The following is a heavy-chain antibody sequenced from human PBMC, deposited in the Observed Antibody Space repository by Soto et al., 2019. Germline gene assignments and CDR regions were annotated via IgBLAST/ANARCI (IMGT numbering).Heavy chain of an antibody. J-gene: IGHJ5*02. CDR1: GDSVSSNSAA. V-gene: IGHV6-1*01. CDR2: TYYRSKWYN. D-gene: IGHD4-17*01. CDR3: ARDLPHDYSVYNWFDP. Sequence: PSQTLSLTCAISGDSVSSNSAAWNWIRQSPSRGLEWLGRTYYRSKWYNDYAVSVKSRITINPDTSKNQFSLQLNSVTPEDTAVYYCARDLPHDYSVYNWFDPWGQGTLVTVSS.